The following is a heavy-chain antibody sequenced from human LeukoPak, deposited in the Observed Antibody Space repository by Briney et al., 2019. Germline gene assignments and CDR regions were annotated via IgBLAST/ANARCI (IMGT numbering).Heavy chain of an antibody. CDR2: ISSASNTI. CDR3: ARSPSGLVGATTDY. J-gene: IGHJ4*02. V-gene: IGHV3-48*04. D-gene: IGHD1-26*01. Sequence: PGGSLRLSCAASGFTFSSYSMNWVRQAPGKGLEWVSYISSASNTIYYADSVKGRFTISRDNAKTSLYLQMNSLRAEDTAFYYCARSPSGLVGATTDYWGQGTLVTVSS. CDR1: GFTFSSYS.